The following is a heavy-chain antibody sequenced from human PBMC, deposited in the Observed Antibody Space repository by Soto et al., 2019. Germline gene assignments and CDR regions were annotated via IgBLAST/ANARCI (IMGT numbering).Heavy chain of an antibody. CDR2: IIPILGIA. CDR1: GGTFSSYT. D-gene: IGHD6-19*01. J-gene: IGHJ4*02. V-gene: IGHV1-69*02. CDR3: ATIAVAGPYYFDY. Sequence: GASVKVSCKASGGTFSSYTISWVRQAPGQGLEWMGRIIPILGIANYAQKFQGRVTITADKSTSTAYMELSSLRSEDTAVYYCATIAVAGPYYFDYWGQGTLVTVSS.